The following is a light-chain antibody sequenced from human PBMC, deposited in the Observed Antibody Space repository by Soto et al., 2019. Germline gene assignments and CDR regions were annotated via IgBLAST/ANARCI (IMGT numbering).Light chain of an antibody. J-gene: IGLJ1*01. Sequence: QAVVTQPPSVSGAPGQRVTISCTGSSSNIGAGRDVHWYQQLPGTAPRLLIYGNNNRPSGVPDRFSASKSGTSASLAITGLQAEDEADFYCQSLDSSLSAYVFGTGTKVTVL. V-gene: IGLV1-40*01. CDR2: GNN. CDR1: SSNIGAGRD. CDR3: QSLDSSLSAYV.